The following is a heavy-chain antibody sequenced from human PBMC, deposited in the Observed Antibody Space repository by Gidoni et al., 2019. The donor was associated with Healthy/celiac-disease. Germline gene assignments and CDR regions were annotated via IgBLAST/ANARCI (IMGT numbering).Heavy chain of an antibody. CDR2: ISSSSSTI. V-gene: IGHV3-48*04. CDR3: AGARDTERGLLWFGELFGAFDI. CDR1: GFTFISYS. Sequence: EVQLVESGGGLVQPGGSLRLPRAASGFTFISYSMNWVRQAPGKGLEWVSYISSSSSTIYYADSVKGRFTISRDNAKNSLYLQMNSLRAEDTAVYYCAGARDTERGLLWFGELFGAFDIWGQGTMVTVSS. J-gene: IGHJ3*02. D-gene: IGHD3-10*01.